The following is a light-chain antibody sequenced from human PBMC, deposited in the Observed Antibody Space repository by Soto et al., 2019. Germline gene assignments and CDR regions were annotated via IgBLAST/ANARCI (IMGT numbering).Light chain of an antibody. CDR3: SSYARNRDVL. CDR2: EVT. J-gene: IGLJ2*01. V-gene: IGLV2-14*01. Sequence: QSALTQPASVSGSPGQSITISCTGTGSDVGGYDYVSWYQHHPGKAPKVMIYEVTNRPSGVSNRFSGSKSGNTASLTISGLLAEDEADYYCSSYARNRDVLFGGGTKVTVL. CDR1: GSDVGGYDY.